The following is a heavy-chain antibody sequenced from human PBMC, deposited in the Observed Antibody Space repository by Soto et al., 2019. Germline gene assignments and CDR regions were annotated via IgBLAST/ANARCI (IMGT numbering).Heavy chain of an antibody. V-gene: IGHV3-30-3*01. CDR1: GFTFSSYA. CDR2: ISYDGSNK. Sequence: GGSLRLSCAASGFTFSSYAMHWVRQAPGKGLEWVAVISYDGSNKYYADSVKGRFTISRDNSKNTLYLQMNSLRAEDTAVYYCAREYCSGGSCSKGSAFDIWGQGTMVTVS. CDR3: AREYCSGGSCSKGSAFDI. J-gene: IGHJ3*02. D-gene: IGHD2-15*01.